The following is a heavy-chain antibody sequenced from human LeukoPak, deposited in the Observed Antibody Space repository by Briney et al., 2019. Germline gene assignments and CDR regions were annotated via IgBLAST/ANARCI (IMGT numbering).Heavy chain of an antibody. CDR2: IKQDGSEK. Sequence: GGSLRVSCAASGFTFSSYWMNWVRQAPGKGLEGVANIKQDGSEKYYVDSVKGRFTISRDNAKNSLYLQMNSLRADDTAVYYCARTLGYGGNPADYWGQGTLVTVSS. D-gene: IGHD4-23*01. CDR1: GFTFSSYW. J-gene: IGHJ4*02. V-gene: IGHV3-7*01. CDR3: ARTLGYGGNPADY.